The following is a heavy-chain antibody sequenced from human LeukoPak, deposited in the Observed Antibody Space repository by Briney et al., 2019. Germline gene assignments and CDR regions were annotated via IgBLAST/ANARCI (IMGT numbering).Heavy chain of an antibody. CDR2: IYTSGST. J-gene: IGHJ6*03. CDR3: ARSIAVGGPQFAYYYYMDV. Sequence: PSETLSLTCTISGGSISTYYWSWIRQPAGKGLEWMGRIYTSGSTNYNPSLKSRVTISVDKSKKQFSLKLSSVTAADRGVYYCARSIAVGGPQFAYYYYMDVWGKGTTVTVSS. CDR1: GGSISTYY. D-gene: IGHD6-13*01. V-gene: IGHV4-4*07.